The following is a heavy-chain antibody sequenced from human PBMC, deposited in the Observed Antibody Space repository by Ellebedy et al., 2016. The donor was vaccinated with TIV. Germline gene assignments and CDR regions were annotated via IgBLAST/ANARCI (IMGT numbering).Heavy chain of an antibody. V-gene: IGHV1-18*01. J-gene: IGHJ4*02. Sequence: ATKLQGRVTMTTDTSTSTAYMELRSLRSDDTAMYYCARDIGCSGGNCYLLFDYWGQGTLVTVSS. D-gene: IGHD2-15*01. CDR3: ARDIGCSGGNCYLLFDY.